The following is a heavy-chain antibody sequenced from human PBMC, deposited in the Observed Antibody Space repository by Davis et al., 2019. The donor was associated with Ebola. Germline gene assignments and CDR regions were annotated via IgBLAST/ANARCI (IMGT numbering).Heavy chain of an antibody. J-gene: IGHJ3*02. Sequence: PGGSLRLSCAASGFTFSSYWMHWVRQAPGKGLVWVSRINSDGSSTTYADSVKGRFTLSRDNAKNTLYLQMNSLRVEDTAVYYCARKTVGARDGAGTTDNTFDIWGQGTMVTVSS. CDR1: GFTFSSYW. CDR2: INSDGSST. D-gene: IGHD1-26*01. V-gene: IGHV3-74*01. CDR3: ARKTVGARDGAGTTDNTFDI.